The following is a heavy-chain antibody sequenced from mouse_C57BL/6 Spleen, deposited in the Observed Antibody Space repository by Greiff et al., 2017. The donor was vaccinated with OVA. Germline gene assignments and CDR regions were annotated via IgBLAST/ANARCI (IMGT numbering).Heavy chain of an antibody. D-gene: IGHD1-1*01. J-gene: IGHJ2*01. Sequence: VQLQQPGAELVKPGASVKMSCKASGYTFTSYWITWVKQRPGQGLEWIGDIYPGSGSTNYNEKFKSKATLTVDTSSSTAYMQLSSLTSEDSAVYYCARSGVTTVVERDYWGQGTTLTVSS. CDR1: GYTFTSYW. V-gene: IGHV1-55*01. CDR2: IYPGSGST. CDR3: ARSGVTTVVERDY.